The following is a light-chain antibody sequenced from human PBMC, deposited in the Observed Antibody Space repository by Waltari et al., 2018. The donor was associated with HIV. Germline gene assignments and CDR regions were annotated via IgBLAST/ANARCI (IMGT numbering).Light chain of an antibody. Sequence: SYELTQPSSVSVSPGQTARITCSGDVLAKKKYARWFQQKPGQAPVLVIYKDRERPSGIPERFSGSSSGTTVTLTISGAQVEDEADYYCYSAADNNLGVFGGGTKLTVL. V-gene: IGLV3-27*01. CDR3: YSAADNNLGV. CDR2: KDR. J-gene: IGLJ2*01. CDR1: VLAKKKY.